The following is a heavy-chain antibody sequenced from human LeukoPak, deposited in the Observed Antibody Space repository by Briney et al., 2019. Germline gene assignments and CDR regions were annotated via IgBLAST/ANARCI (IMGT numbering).Heavy chain of an antibody. CDR2: IWYDENKK. Sequence: GGSLRLSCAASGFTFSSYGMHWVRQAPGKGLEWVAVIWYDENKKFYADSVKGRFTISRDNFKSTLYLQMGSLRVEDTAVYYCAREGLTSTPNNAFDIWGQGSVVTVSS. CDR3: AREGLTSTPNNAFDI. V-gene: IGHV3-33*01. CDR1: GFTFSSYG. J-gene: IGHJ3*02. D-gene: IGHD4-23*01.